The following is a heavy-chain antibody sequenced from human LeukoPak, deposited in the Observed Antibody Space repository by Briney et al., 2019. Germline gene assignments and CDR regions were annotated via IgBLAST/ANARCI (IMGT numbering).Heavy chain of an antibody. J-gene: IGHJ4*02. Sequence: GASVKVSCKVSGYTLTELSMHWVRQAPGKGLEWMGGFDTGDGETIYAQKFQGSVTMTEDTSTDTAYMELSSLRSEDTAVYYCATLKRGYSYIFDYWGQGTLVTVSS. CDR2: FDTGDGET. CDR3: ATLKRGYSYIFDY. D-gene: IGHD5-18*01. V-gene: IGHV1-24*01. CDR1: GYTLTELS.